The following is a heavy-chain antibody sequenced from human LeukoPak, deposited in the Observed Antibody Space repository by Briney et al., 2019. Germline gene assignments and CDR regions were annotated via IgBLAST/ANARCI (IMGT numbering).Heavy chain of an antibody. V-gene: IGHV3-66*01. Sequence: GGSLRLSCAASGFTVSSNYMSWVRQAPGKGLEWGSVIYSGGSTYYADSVKGRFTISRDNSKNTLYLQMNSLRAEDTAVYYCARGGDSSGYYLGIGYWGQGTLVTVSS. J-gene: IGHJ4*02. CDR3: ARGGDSSGYYLGIGY. D-gene: IGHD3-22*01. CDR2: IYSGGST. CDR1: GFTVSSNY.